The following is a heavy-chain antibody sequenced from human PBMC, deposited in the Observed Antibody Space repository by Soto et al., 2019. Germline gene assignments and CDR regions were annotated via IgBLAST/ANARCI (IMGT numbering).Heavy chain of an antibody. D-gene: IGHD1-26*01. Sequence: SETLSLTCTVSGGSISSSSYYWGWIRQPPGKGLEWIGSIYYSGSTYYNPSLKSRVTISVDTSKNQFSLKLSSVTAADTAVYYCARSGAEWGWYFDYWGQGTLVTVSS. CDR3: ARSGAEWGWYFDY. J-gene: IGHJ4*02. V-gene: IGHV4-39*01. CDR1: GGSISSSSYY. CDR2: IYYSGST.